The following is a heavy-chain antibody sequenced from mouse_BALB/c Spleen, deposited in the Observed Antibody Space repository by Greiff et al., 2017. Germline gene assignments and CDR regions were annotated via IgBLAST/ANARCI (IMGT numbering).Heavy chain of an antibody. J-gene: IGHJ2*01. D-gene: IGHD2-4*01. Sequence: EVQGVESGGGLVKPGGSLKLSCAASGFTFSSYAMSWVRQTPEKRLEWVASISSGGSTYYPDSVKGRFTISRDNARNILYLQMSSLRSEDTAMYYCARVGITTDYWGQGTTLTVSS. CDR3: ARVGITTDY. V-gene: IGHV5-6-5*01. CDR2: ISSGGST. CDR1: GFTFSSYA.